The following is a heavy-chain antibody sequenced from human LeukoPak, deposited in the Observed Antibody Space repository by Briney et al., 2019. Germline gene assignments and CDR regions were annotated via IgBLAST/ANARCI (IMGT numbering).Heavy chain of an antibody. CDR2: ISSSGSTI. CDR3: ARVRSSIAGFFDY. J-gene: IGHJ4*02. CDR1: GFTFSSYN. D-gene: IGHD6-6*01. V-gene: IGHV3-48*04. Sequence: GGSLRLSCAASGFTFSSYNMNWVRQAPGKGLEWVSDISSSGSTIDYADSVKGRFTISRDNAKNSLYLQMNSLRAEDTAVYYCARVRSSIAGFFDYWGQGTLVTVSS.